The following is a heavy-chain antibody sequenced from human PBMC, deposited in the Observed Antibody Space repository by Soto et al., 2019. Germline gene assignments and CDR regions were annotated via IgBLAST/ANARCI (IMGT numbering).Heavy chain of an antibody. J-gene: IGHJ6*02. Sequence: SVKVSCKASGGTFSSYAISWVRQAPGQGLEWMGGIIPIFGTANYAQKFQGRVTITADESTSTAYMELSSLRSEDTAVYYCARGPELQMSYYYYYGLDVWGQGTTVTVSS. CDR3: ARGPELQMSYYYYYGLDV. CDR1: GGTFSSYA. CDR2: IIPIFGTA. D-gene: IGHD1-26*01. V-gene: IGHV1-69*13.